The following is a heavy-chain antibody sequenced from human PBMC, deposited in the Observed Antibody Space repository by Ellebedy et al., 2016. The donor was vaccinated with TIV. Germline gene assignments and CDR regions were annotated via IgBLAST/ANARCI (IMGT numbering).Heavy chain of an antibody. Sequence: GESLKISCEASGFTFSTYRMHWVRQAPGKGLEWVAFISNEGSTRYNTDSVKGRFTISRDNSKNTLYLQMDSLRAEDTAVYYCAKDIDSGSYYLDASDVWGQGTKVTVSS. V-gene: IGHV3-30*18. J-gene: IGHJ3*01. D-gene: IGHD1-26*01. CDR2: ISNEGSTR. CDR1: GFTFSTYR. CDR3: AKDIDSGSYYLDASDV.